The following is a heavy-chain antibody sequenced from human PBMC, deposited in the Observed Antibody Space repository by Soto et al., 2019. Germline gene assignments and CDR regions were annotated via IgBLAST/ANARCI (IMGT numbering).Heavy chain of an antibody. CDR1: GGSISSGDYY. V-gene: IGHV4-30-4*01. CDR3: ARTSLTIFGPTNHYYGIGV. Sequence: PSETLSLTCTVSGGSISSGDYYWSWIRQPPGKGLEWIGYIYYSGSTYYNPSLKSRVSMTVDTSKNQFSLNLASVSAEDTAVYYCARTSLTIFGPTNHYYGIGVWGLGTTVTVSS. J-gene: IGHJ6*02. D-gene: IGHD3-3*01. CDR2: IYYSGST.